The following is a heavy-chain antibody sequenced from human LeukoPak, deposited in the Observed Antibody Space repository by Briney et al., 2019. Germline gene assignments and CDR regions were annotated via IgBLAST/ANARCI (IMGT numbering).Heavy chain of an antibody. Sequence: GGSLRLSCAASGFTFSSYWMSWVRQAPGKGLEWVANIKQDGTEKYYVDSVKGRFTISRDNADNSLYLQISSLRAEDTAVYYCARDSYGAYDNYYFDYWGQGSLVTVSS. V-gene: IGHV3-7*04. J-gene: IGHJ4*02. CDR1: GFTFSSYW. D-gene: IGHD4/OR15-4a*01. CDR2: IKQDGTEK. CDR3: ARDSYGAYDNYYFDY.